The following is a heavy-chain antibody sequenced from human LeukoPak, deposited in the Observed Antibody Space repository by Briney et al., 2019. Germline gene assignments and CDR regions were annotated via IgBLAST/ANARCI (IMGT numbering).Heavy chain of an antibody. V-gene: IGHV3-23*01. CDR2: ISDSGGRT. CDR1: GITISNYG. J-gene: IGHJ4*02. D-gene: IGHD3-22*01. Sequence: GGSLRLSCAVSGITISNYGMSWVRQAPGKGLEWVAGISDSGGRTNYADSVKGRITISRDNPKNTLYLQMNSLRAEDTAVYFCAKRGVVIRVILVGFHKEANYFDSWGQGALVTVSS. CDR3: AKRGVVIRVILVGFHKEANYFDS.